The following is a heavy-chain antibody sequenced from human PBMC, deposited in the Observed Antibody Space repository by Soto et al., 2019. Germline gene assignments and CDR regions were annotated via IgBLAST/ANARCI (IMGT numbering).Heavy chain of an antibody. J-gene: IGHJ6*02. Sequence: QVQLQQWGAGLLKPSEILSLTYADYGGSVSGYYWSWIRQPPGKGLEWIGEINHSGSTNYNPSLKSRITISVDTSKNQFSLKVSSVTAADTAVYYCASFAGEYYYYYYGMDVWGQGTTVTVSS. CDR3: ASFAGEYYYYYYGMDV. CDR2: INHSGST. V-gene: IGHV4-34*01. CDR1: GGSVSGYY. D-gene: IGHD1-26*01.